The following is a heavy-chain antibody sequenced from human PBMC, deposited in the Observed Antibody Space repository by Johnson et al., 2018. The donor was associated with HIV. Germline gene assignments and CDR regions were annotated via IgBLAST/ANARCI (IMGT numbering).Heavy chain of an antibody. CDR2: IDWDGGRQ. J-gene: IGHJ3*01. Sequence: VQLVESGGGVVRPGGSLRLSCAASGFTFDDYGMSWVRQVQGKGLEWVAGIDWDGGRQRYADSVKGRFTISRDNARNSLYLQMNSLRAEDTAVYYCARVGVVGVPNAFDVSGQGTLVTVSS. CDR1: GFTFDDYG. D-gene: IGHD2-15*01. CDR3: ARVGVVGVPNAFDV. V-gene: IGHV3-20*04.